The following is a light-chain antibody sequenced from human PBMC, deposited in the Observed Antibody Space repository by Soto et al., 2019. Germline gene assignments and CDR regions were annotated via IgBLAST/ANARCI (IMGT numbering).Light chain of an antibody. Sequence: QSALTQPASVSGSPGQSITISCAGTSSDFGSYNNVSWYQQRPGKAPKLMIYAVSNRPSGVSNRFSGSKSGNTASLTISGLQAEDEADYYCNSYTSSSTLVVFGGGTKLTVL. CDR3: NSYTSSSTLVV. CDR2: AVS. CDR1: SSDFGSYNN. V-gene: IGLV2-14*01. J-gene: IGLJ2*01.